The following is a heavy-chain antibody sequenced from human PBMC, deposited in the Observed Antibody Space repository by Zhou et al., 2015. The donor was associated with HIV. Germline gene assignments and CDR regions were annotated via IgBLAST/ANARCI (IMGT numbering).Heavy chain of an antibody. V-gene: IGHV1-69*12. CDR1: GGTFSSYA. J-gene: IGHJ6*02. CDR2: IIPIFGTA. D-gene: IGHD4-11*01. Sequence: QVQLVQSGAEVKKPGSSVKVSCKASGGTFSSYAISWVRQAPGQGLEWMGGIIPIFGTANYAQKFQGRVTITADESTSTAYMELSSLRSEDTAVYYCARDPLYSNYEGAKPNYGMDVWGQGTTVTVSS. CDR3: ARDPLYSNYEGAKPNYGMDV.